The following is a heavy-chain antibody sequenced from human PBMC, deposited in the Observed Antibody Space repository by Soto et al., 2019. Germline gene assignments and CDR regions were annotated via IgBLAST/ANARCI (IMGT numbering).Heavy chain of an antibody. Sequence: GESLKISCKTSGYSFISYWVAWVRQLPGKGLEWMGTFYPGDSTSTYSPSFQGQVTISVDKSISTAYLQLSSLKASDTAMYYCARIIGYCRNNDCSWTFDIWGQGTMVTVSS. J-gene: IGHJ3*02. D-gene: IGHD2-15*01. CDR3: ARIIGYCRNNDCSWTFDI. V-gene: IGHV5-51*01. CDR2: FYPGDSTS. CDR1: GYSFISYW.